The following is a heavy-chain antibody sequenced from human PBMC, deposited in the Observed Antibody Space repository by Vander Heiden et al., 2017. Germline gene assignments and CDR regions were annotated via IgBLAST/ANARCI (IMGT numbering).Heavy chain of an antibody. D-gene: IGHD3-16*01. Sequence: EVQLLESGGGLVQPGGSLRLSCAASGFTFSTSAMSWVRQAPGKGLEWVSSISGSGRNTYYTDSVKGRFTISRDNSRNTLSLQMNSLRADDTAVYYCAKRGGIGYYFDSWGQGTLVTVSS. CDR2: ISGSGRNT. CDR1: GFTFSTSA. V-gene: IGHV3-23*01. J-gene: IGHJ4*02. CDR3: AKRGGIGYYFDS.